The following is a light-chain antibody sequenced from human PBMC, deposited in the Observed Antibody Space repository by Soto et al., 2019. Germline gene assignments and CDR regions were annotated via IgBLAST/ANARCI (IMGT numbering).Light chain of an antibody. CDR2: KGS. CDR1: DSDVGSYNL. Sequence: SVLPKPASVSGSPGQSITISCTGTDSDVGSYNLVSWYQQHPGKAPKLVIYKGSERPSGDSNRFSGSKSGNTASLTISGLQAEDEADYYCCSYAGSSTFYVFGTGTKVTVL. CDR3: CSYAGSSTFYV. J-gene: IGLJ1*01. V-gene: IGLV2-23*01.